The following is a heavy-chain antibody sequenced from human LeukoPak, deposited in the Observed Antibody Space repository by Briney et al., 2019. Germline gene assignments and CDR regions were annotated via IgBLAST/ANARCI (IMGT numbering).Heavy chain of an antibody. D-gene: IGHD1-26*01. Sequence: GGSLRLSCAASGFTFDDYGMSWVRQAPEKGLEWVSGINWNGGRTGYADSVKGRFTISRDNAKNSLYLQMNSLRAEDTALYYCARAVFSGSYHTHFDYWGQGTLVTVSS. J-gene: IGHJ4*02. CDR3: ARAVFSGSYHTHFDY. CDR2: INWNGGRT. CDR1: GFTFDDYG. V-gene: IGHV3-20*04.